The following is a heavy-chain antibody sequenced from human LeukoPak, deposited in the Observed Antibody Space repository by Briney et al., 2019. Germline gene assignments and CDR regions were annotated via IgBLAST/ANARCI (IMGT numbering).Heavy chain of an antibody. D-gene: IGHD2/OR15-2a*01. CDR2: FYPTGT. CDR3: ARGLSVRASDYYYYYYMDV. Sequence: SETLSLTCTVSGVSITSGNYYWNWIRQPAGKGLEWIGHFYPTGTNYNPSLKSRVTISADTSKNQFSLKLSSVTAADTAVYYCARGLSVRASDYYYYYYMDVWGKGTTVTISS. CDR1: GVSITSGNYY. J-gene: IGHJ6*03. V-gene: IGHV4-61*09.